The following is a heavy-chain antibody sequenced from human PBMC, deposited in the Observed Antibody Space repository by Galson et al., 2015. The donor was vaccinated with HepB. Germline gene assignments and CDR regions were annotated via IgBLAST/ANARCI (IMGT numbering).Heavy chain of an antibody. CDR3: ARAPRGSGSFADY. J-gene: IGHJ4*02. CDR2: INSNSRYI. CDR1: GFTFSSDS. D-gene: IGHD3-10*01. V-gene: IGHV3-21*01. Sequence: SLRLSCAASGFTFSSDSMTWVRQAPGQGLEWVSYINSNSRYIYTDSMKGRFTISRDNAKNSLYLQMNSLRVEDTAVYYCARAPRGSGSFADYWGQGTLVTVSS.